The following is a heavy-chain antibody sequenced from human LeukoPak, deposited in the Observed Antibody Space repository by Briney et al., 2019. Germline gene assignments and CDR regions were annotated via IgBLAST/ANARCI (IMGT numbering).Heavy chain of an antibody. J-gene: IGHJ3*02. CDR3: ARAIRGSASQRFLEWLPGWDAFDI. D-gene: IGHD3-3*01. V-gene: IGHV4-59*12. Sequence: SETLSLTCTVSGGSIDGYYWSWIRQSPGKGLEWIGYIYYTGSAFYNPSLKSRVTMSVDTSKNQFSLKLSSVTAADTAVYYCARAIRGSASQRFLEWLPGWDAFDIWGQGTMVTVSS. CDR2: IYYTGSA. CDR1: GGSIDGYY.